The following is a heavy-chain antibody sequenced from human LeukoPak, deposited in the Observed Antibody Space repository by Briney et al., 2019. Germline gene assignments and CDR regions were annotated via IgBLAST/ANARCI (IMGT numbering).Heavy chain of an antibody. J-gene: IGHJ3*02. CDR1: GFTFSSYS. V-gene: IGHV3-48*01. CDR2: ISSSSSTI. D-gene: IGHD5-12*01. Sequence: PGGSLRLSCAASGFTFSSYSMNWVRQAPGKGLEWVSYISSSSSTIYYADSVKGRFTISRDNAKNLLYLQMNSLRAEDTAVYYCARVRGYSGYDPIDAFDIWGQGTMVTVSS. CDR3: ARVRGYSGYDPIDAFDI.